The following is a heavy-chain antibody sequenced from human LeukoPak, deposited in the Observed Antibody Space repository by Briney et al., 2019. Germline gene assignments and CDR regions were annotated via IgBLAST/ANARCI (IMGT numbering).Heavy chain of an antibody. J-gene: IGHJ4*02. CDR1: GFTFSSYA. CDR3: ARGRNYDSSDPQDY. V-gene: IGHV3-64*01. D-gene: IGHD3-22*01. CDR2: ISSNGGST. Sequence: GGSLRLSCAASGFTFSSYAMHWVRQAPGKGLEYVSAISSNGGSTYYANSVKGRFTISRDNSKNTLYLQMGSLRAEDMAVYYCARGRNYDSSDPQDYWGQGTLVTVSS.